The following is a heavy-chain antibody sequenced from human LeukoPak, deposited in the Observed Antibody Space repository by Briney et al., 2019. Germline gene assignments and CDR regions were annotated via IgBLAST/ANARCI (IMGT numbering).Heavy chain of an antibody. J-gene: IGHJ4*02. CDR3: ARENGYNSDFDY. CDR1: GYTFTSYA. Sequence: ASVTVSCKASGYTFTSYAMHWVRQAPGQRLEWMGWINAGNGNTKYSQKFQDRVTITRDTSANTAYMELSSLRSEDTAVYYCARENGYNSDFDYWGQGTLVTVSS. D-gene: IGHD5-18*01. CDR2: INAGNGNT. V-gene: IGHV1-3*01.